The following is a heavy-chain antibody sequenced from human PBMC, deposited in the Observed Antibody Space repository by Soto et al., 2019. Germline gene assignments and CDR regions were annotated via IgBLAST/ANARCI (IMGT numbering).Heavy chain of an antibody. CDR3: AKDLPELLWFGELFRTLPLSGMDV. D-gene: IGHD3-10*01. Sequence: GESLKISCAASGFTFSSYAMSWVRQAPGKGLEWVSAISGSGGSTYYADSVKGRFTISRDNSKNTLYLQMNSLRAEDTAVYYCAKDLPELLWFGELFRTLPLSGMDVWGQGTTVTVSS. CDR2: ISGSGGST. CDR1: GFTFSSYA. J-gene: IGHJ6*02. V-gene: IGHV3-23*01.